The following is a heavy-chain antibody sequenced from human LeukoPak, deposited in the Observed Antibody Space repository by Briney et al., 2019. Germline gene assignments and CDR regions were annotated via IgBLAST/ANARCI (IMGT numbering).Heavy chain of an antibody. V-gene: IGHV3-48*03. D-gene: IGHD3-22*01. CDR3: ASSGYYAYYYYGMDV. Sequence: GGSLRLSCAASGFTFSSYEMNWVRQAPGKGLEWVSYISSSGSTIYYADSVKGRFTISRDNAKNSLYLRMNSLRAEDAAVYYCASSGYYAYYYYGMDVWAKGPRSPSP. CDR2: ISSSGSTI. J-gene: IGHJ6*02. CDR1: GFTFSSYE.